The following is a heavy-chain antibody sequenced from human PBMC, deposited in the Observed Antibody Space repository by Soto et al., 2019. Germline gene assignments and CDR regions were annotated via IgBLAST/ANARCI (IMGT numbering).Heavy chain of an antibody. J-gene: IGHJ6*02. V-gene: IGHV1-18*04. CDR2: ISAYNGNT. Sequence: VASVKVSCKASGYTFTSYGISWVRQAPGQGLEWMGWISAYNGNTNYAQKLQGRVTMTTDTSTSTAYMELRSLRSDDTAVYYCARLAAAGKVDYYYYYGMDVWGQGTTVTVSS. CDR1: GYTFTSYG. CDR3: ARLAAAGKVDYYYYYGMDV. D-gene: IGHD6-13*01.